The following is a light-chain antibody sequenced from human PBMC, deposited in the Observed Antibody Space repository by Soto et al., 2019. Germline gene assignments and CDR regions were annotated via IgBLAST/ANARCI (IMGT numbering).Light chain of an antibody. Sequence: EIVLTHSPCTLSLSPGERATLSFRASQSVSNNYLAWYQQKPGQAPRLLIYGASNRATGIPDRFSGSGSGTDFTLTINRLEPEDFAVYYCQDYGTSWTFGQGTKVDIK. J-gene: IGKJ1*01. CDR2: GAS. V-gene: IGKV3-20*01. CDR1: QSVSNNY. CDR3: QDYGTSWT.